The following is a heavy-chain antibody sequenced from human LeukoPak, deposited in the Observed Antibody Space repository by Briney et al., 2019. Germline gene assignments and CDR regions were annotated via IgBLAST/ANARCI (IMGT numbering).Heavy chain of an antibody. CDR2: ISCSSSYI. CDR3: ARDPPRFGFDY. CDR1: GFTFSSYS. Sequence: GGSLRLSCAAYGFTFSSYSMNWVRQAPGKGLEWVSSISCSSSYIYYADSVKGRFTISRDNAKNSLYLQMNSLRAEDTAVYYCARDPPRFGFDYWGQGTLVTVSS. J-gene: IGHJ4*02. D-gene: IGHD3-16*01. V-gene: IGHV3-21*01.